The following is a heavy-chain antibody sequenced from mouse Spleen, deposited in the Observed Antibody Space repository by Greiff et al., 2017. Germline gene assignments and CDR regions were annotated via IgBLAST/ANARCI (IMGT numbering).Heavy chain of an antibody. Sequence: EVKLMESEGGLVQPGSSMKLSCTASGFTFSDYYMAWVRQVPEKGLEWVANINYDGSSTYYLDSLKSRFIISRDNAKNILYLQMSSLKSEDTATYYCARDRGAYYAMDYWGQGTSVTVSS. J-gene: IGHJ4*01. CDR3: ARDRGAYYAMDY. CDR2: INYDGSST. CDR1: GFTFSDYY. D-gene: IGHD3-1*01. V-gene: IGHV5-16*01.